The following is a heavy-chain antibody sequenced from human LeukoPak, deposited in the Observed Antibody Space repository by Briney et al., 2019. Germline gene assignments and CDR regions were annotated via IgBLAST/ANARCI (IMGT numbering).Heavy chain of an antibody. V-gene: IGHV1-69*05. CDR3: ARAAGMATSDLFDY. D-gene: IGHD5-12*01. J-gene: IGHJ4*02. CDR2: IIPIFGTS. Sequence: VIIPIFGTSNYAQKFQGRVTITTDESTSTAYMELSSLRSEDTAVYYCARAAGMATSDLFDYWGQGTLVTVSS.